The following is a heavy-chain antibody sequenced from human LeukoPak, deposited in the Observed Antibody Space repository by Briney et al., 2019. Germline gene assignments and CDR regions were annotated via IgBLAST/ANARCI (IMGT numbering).Heavy chain of an antibody. CDR3: TRLFSESSSWALDY. J-gene: IGHJ4*02. Sequence: GGSLRLSCTASGFSFGDYAMSWVRQAPGKGLKWVGFIRSKLYGGTTQYAASVKGRFTISRDDSKSIAYLQMNSLKTEDTAVYYCTRLFSESSSWALDYWGQGSLVTVSS. CDR1: GFSFGDYA. D-gene: IGHD6-13*01. V-gene: IGHV3-49*04. CDR2: IRSKLYGGTT.